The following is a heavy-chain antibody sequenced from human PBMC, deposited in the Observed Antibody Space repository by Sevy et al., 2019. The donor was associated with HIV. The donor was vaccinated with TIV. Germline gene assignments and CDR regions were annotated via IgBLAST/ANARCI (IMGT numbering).Heavy chain of an antibody. V-gene: IGHV3-30*03. CDR1: GFTFSSYG. CDR2: ISYDGSDK. CDR3: ATLYSSGWYYFDY. D-gene: IGHD6-19*01. Sequence: GGSLRLSCAASGFTFSSYGMHWVRQAPGKGLEWVAVISYDGSDKYYADSVKGRFTISRDNSKNTLYLQMNSLRAEDTAVYYCATLYSSGWYYFDYWGQGTLVTVSS. J-gene: IGHJ4*02.